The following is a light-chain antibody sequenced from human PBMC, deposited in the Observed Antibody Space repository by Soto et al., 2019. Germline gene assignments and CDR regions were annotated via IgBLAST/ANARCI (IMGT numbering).Light chain of an antibody. V-gene: IGKV3-11*01. CDR3: QQRPNWPLT. CDR1: QSISSH. J-gene: IGKJ4*01. Sequence: EIVLTQSPATLSLSPGEGATLSCRVSQSISSHLAWYQQKPGQAPRLLMYDASNRATGIPARFSGSGSGTDFTLTISSLAPEDFAVYYCQQRPNWPLTFGGGTKVEIK. CDR2: DAS.